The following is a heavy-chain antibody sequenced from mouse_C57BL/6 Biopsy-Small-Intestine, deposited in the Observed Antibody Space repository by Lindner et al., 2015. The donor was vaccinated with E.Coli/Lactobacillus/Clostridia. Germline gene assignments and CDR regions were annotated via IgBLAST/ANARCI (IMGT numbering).Heavy chain of an antibody. CDR2: IYPGDGDT. D-gene: IGHD1-1*01. V-gene: IGHV1-80*01. Sequence: VQLQESGAELVKPGASVKISCKASGYAFSSYWMNWVKQRPGKGLEWIGQIYPGDGDTNYNGKFKGKATLTADKSSSTAYMQLSSLTSEDSAVYFCARPSYYGSSYDAWFAYWGQGTLVTVSA. CDR1: GYAFSSYW. J-gene: IGHJ3*01. CDR3: ARPSYYGSSYDAWFAY.